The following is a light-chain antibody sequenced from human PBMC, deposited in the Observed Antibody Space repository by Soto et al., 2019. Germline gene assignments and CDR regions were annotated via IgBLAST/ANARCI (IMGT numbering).Light chain of an antibody. V-gene: IGKV3-15*01. Sequence: EVVLTQSPDALSLSPGERVTVSCRASQSVSAYLAWYQQRPGQAPRLLIYGASIRATGIPARFSGSGSWTEFTLTISSLQSEDFAVYYCQQYNTWPPITFGQGTRLEI. J-gene: IGKJ5*01. CDR3: QQYNTWPPIT. CDR2: GAS. CDR1: QSVSAY.